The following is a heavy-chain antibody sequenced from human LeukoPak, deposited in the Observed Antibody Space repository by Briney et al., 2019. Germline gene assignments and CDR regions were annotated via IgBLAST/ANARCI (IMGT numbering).Heavy chain of an antibody. D-gene: IGHD5-18*01. V-gene: IGHV1-2*06. J-gene: IGHJ4*02. CDR1: GYTFTGYY. CDR2: INPNSGGT. Sequence: ASVKVSCKASGYTFTGYYMHWVRQAPGQGLEWMGRINPNSGGTNYAQKFQGRVTMTRDTSISTAYMELSRLRSDDAAVYYCASPGYSYSYFDYWGQGTLVTVSS. CDR3: ASPGYSYSYFDY.